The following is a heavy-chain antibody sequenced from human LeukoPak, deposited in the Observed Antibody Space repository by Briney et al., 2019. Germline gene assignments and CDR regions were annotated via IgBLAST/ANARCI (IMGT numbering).Heavy chain of an antibody. CDR1: GYSFTSYW. CDR2: ISPGNSET. D-gene: IGHD6-19*01. J-gene: IGHJ4*02. Sequence: GESLKISCKGSGYSFTSYWIGWVRQMPGKGLEWMGIISPGNSETRYSPSFQGQVTISADKSISTAYLQWSSLKALDTAMYYCARQSSAYDYWGQGTLVTVSS. V-gene: IGHV5-51*01. CDR3: ARQSSAYDY.